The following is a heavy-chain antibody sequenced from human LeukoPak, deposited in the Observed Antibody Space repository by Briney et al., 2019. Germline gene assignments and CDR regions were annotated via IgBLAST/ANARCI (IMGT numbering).Heavy chain of an antibody. D-gene: IGHD6-6*01. Sequence: LTGGSLRLSCAASAFTFSSYAMSWVRQAPGKGLEWVSDISGSGATTHYADSVKGRFTISRDNSKSTLYLQMNSLRAEDTAVYYCARLYSTSDVWGKGTTVTVSS. CDR2: ISGSGATT. CDR1: AFTFSSYA. V-gene: IGHV3-23*01. CDR3: ARLYSTSDV. J-gene: IGHJ6*04.